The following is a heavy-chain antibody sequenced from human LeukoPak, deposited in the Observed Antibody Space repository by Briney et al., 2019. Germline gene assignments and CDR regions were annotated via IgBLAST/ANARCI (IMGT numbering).Heavy chain of an antibody. CDR2: MNPNSGNT. V-gene: IGHV1-8*01. CDR3: ARATYSSRLYYYYMDV. CDR1: GYTFTSYD. D-gene: IGHD6-13*01. J-gene: IGHJ6*03. Sequence: ASVKVSCKASGYTFTSYDINWVRQATGQGLEWMGWMNPNSGNTGYAQKFQGRVTTTRNTSISTAYMELSSLRSEDTAVYYCARATYSSRLYYYYMDVWGKGTTVTVSS.